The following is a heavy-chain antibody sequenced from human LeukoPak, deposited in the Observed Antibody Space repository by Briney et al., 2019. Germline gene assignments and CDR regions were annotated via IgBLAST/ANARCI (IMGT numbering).Heavy chain of an antibody. D-gene: IGHD3-22*01. CDR2: IYYSGST. CDR1: GGSISSSSYY. V-gene: IGHV4-39*01. Sequence: SETLSLTCTVSGGSISSSSYYWGWIRQPPGKGLEWIGSIYYSGSTYYNPSLKSRVTISVDTSKNQFSLKLSSVTAADTAVYYCARYYYDSSRGFFDIWGQGIMVTVSS. J-gene: IGHJ3*02. CDR3: ARYYYDSSRGFFDI.